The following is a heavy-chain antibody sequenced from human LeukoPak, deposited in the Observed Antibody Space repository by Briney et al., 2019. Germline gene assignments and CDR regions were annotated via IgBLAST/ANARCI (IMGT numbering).Heavy chain of an antibody. D-gene: IGHD6-13*01. CDR2: ISSSSSYI. CDR3: ASQQLSLFDP. V-gene: IGHV3-21*01. Sequence: GGSLRLSCAASGFTFSSYSMTWVRQAPGKGLEWVSSISSSSSYIYYADSVKGRFTISRDNAKNSLYLQMNSLRAEDTAVYYCASQQLSLFDPWGQGTLVTVSS. J-gene: IGHJ5*02. CDR1: GFTFSSYS.